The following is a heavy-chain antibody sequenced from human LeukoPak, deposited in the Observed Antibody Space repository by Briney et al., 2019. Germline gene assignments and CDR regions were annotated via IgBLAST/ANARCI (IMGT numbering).Heavy chain of an antibody. Sequence: GGSLRLSCAASGFTFSSYSINWVRQAPGKGLEWVSCISSSSSYIYYADSVKGRFIISRENAKNSLYLQMNSLRAEDTAVYYCARELLTYSNHKLGHYMDVWGKGTTVTVSS. CDR3: ARELLTYSNHKLGHYMDV. CDR1: GFTFSSYS. J-gene: IGHJ6*03. D-gene: IGHD4-11*01. V-gene: IGHV3-21*01. CDR2: ISSSSSYI.